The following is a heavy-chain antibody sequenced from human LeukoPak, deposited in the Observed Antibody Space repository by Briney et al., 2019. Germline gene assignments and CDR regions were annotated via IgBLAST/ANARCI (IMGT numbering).Heavy chain of an antibody. CDR1: GFTFSSFA. CDR2: ITDSGDTT. J-gene: IGHJ4*02. V-gene: IGHV3-23*01. CDR3: AKDRIGGYYDSSGYYYVDFDY. D-gene: IGHD3-22*01. Sequence: GGSLRLSCAASGFTFSSFAMSWVRQAPGKGLEWVSTITDSGDTTYSADSVKGRFTISRDNSKNTLYLQMNSLRAEDTAVYYCAKDRIGGYYDSSGYYYVDFDYWGQGTLVTVSS.